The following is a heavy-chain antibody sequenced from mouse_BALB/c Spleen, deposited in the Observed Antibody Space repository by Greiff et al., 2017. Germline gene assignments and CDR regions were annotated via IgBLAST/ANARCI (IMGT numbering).Heavy chain of an antibody. CDR2: ISSGGSYT. J-gene: IGHJ1*01. V-gene: IGHV5-6-4*01. CDR3: TRDGMITTPFDV. Sequence: EVQLVESGGGLVKPGGSLKLSCAASGFTFSSYTMSWVRQTPEKRLEWVATISSGGSYTYYPDSVKGRFTISRDNAKNTLYLQMSSLKSEDTAMYYCTRDGMITTPFDVWGAGTTVTVSS. CDR1: GFTFSSYT. D-gene: IGHD2-4*01.